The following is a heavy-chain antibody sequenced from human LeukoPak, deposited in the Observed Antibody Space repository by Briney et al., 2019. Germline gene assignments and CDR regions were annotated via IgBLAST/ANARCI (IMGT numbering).Heavy chain of an antibody. V-gene: IGHV1-69*13. Sequence: TVKVSCKASGGTFSSYAISWVRQPPGQGLEWMGGIIPIFGTANYAQKFQGRVTITADESTSTAYMELSSLGSEDTAVYYCARGSIVVVPAAANYYYYYMDVWGKGTTVTISS. CDR3: ARGSIVVVPAAANYYYYYMDV. J-gene: IGHJ6*03. CDR1: GGTFSSYA. CDR2: IIPIFGTA. D-gene: IGHD2-2*01.